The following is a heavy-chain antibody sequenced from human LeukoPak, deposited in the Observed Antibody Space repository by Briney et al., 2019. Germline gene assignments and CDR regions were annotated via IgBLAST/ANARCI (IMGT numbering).Heavy chain of an antibody. CDR1: GYTFTSYG. J-gene: IGHJ4*02. CDR2: ISAYNGNT. D-gene: IGHD4-23*01. V-gene: IGHV1-18*01. CDR3: ARGVAVGTAYYFDC. Sequence: ASVKVSCKASGYTFTSYGVSWVRQAPVQGLEWMGWISAYNGNTNYAQNLQGRVTMTTVTSTNTAYMELRSLRSDDTAVYYCARGVAVGTAYYFDCWGQGTLVTVSS.